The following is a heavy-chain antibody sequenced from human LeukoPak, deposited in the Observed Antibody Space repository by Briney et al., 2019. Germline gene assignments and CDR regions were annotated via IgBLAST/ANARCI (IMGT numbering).Heavy chain of an antibody. V-gene: IGHV1-18*01. CDR1: GYTFTSYG. CDR2: ISAYNGNT. D-gene: IGHD6-13*01. CDR3: ARVPHWDSSSWNHNWFDP. J-gene: IGHJ5*02. Sequence: ASVKVSCKASGYTFTSYGISWVRQAPGQGLEWMGWISAYNGNTNYAQKLQGRVTMTTDTSTSTAYMKLRSLRSDDTAVYYCARVPHWDSSSWNHNWFDPWGQGTLVTVSS.